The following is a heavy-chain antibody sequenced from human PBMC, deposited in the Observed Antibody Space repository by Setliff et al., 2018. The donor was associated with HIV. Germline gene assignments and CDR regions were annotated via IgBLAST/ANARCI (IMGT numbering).Heavy chain of an antibody. D-gene: IGHD6-13*01. CDR2: IYTSGST. CDR1: GGSISSGSYY. V-gene: IGHV4-61*09. J-gene: IGHJ6*03. Sequence: SETLSLTCTVSGGSISSGSYYWSWIRQPAGKGLEWIGHIYTSGSTYYNPSLKSRVTISVDTSKNQFSLKLSSVTAADTAVYYCACGAAAGTDYYYYYYMDVWGKGTTVTVSS. CDR3: ACGAAAGTDYYYYYYMDV.